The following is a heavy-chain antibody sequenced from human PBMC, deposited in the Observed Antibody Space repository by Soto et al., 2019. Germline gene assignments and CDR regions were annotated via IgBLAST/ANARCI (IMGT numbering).Heavy chain of an antibody. V-gene: IGHV1-69*12. J-gene: IGHJ6*02. D-gene: IGHD3-9*01. CDR2: IIPIFGTA. CDR3: ARVWSLTSSVTGMDV. CDR1: GGTFSSYA. Sequence: QVQLVQSGAEVKKPGSSVKVSCKASGGTFSSYAISWVRQAPGQGLEWMGGIIPIFGTANYAQKFQGRVTIXXDXSXXTAYMELSSLRSEETAVYYCARVWSLTSSVTGMDVWGQGTTVTVSS.